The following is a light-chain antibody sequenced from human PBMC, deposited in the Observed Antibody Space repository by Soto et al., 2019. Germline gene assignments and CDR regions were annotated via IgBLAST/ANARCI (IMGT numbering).Light chain of an antibody. CDR1: QSISSW. CDR2: DAS. CDR3: QQYNTYLWT. J-gene: IGKJ1*01. V-gene: IGKV1-5*01. Sequence: DIQMTQSPSTLSASVGDRVTITCRASQSISSWLAWYQQKPGKAPKLLIYDASSWESGVPSRFSGSGSGTEFTLTISSLQPDEFSTYYCQQYNTYLWTFGQGTKVEIK.